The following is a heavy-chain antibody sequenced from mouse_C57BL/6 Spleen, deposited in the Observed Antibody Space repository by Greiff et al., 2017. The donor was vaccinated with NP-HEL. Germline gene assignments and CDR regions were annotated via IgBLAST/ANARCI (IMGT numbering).Heavy chain of an antibody. CDR2: IYPGDGDT. D-gene: IGHD3-2*02. J-gene: IGHJ3*01. V-gene: IGHV1-82*01. CDR3: ARSWTAQATY. Sequence: VKLQESGPELVKPGASVKISCKASGYAFSSSWMNWVKQRPGKGLEWIGRIYPGDGDTNYNGKFKGKATLTADKSSSTAYMQISSLTSEDSAVYFCARSWTAQATYWGQGTLVTVSA. CDR1: GYAFSSSW.